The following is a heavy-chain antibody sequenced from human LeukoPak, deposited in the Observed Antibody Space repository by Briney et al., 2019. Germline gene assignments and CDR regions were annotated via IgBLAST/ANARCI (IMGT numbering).Heavy chain of an antibody. V-gene: IGHV3-30*03. Sequence: GRSLRLSCAASGFTFSRFGMHWVRQAPGKGLEWVAVISYDGSTKYYADSVKGRFTISRDNSKTTLYLQMNSLTVHDTAVYYCATSLRPGGGNSFLLDYWGQGILVTVSS. D-gene: IGHD4-23*01. J-gene: IGHJ4*02. CDR3: ATSLRPGGGNSFLLDY. CDR1: GFTFSRFG. CDR2: ISYDGSTK.